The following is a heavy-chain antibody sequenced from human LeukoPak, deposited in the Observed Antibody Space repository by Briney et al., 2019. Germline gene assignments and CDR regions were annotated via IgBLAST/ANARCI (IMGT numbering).Heavy chain of an antibody. J-gene: IGHJ4*02. CDR1: GYTFTSYD. CDR2: MNHNSGNT. D-gene: IGHD5-18*01. Sequence: ASVRVSCKASGYTFTSYDINWVRQATGQGLEWMGWMNHNSGNTGYAQKFQGRVTMTRNTSISTAYMELSSLRSEDTAVYYCARAKGYSYGYGVDYWGQGTLVTVSS. CDR3: ARAKGYSYGYGVDY. V-gene: IGHV1-8*01.